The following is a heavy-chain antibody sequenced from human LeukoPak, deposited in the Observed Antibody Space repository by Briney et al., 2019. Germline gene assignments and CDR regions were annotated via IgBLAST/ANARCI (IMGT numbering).Heavy chain of an antibody. Sequence: SETLSLTCTVSGGSISSSSYYWGWIRQPPWKGLEWIGSIYYSGSTYYNPSLKSRVTISVDTSKNQFSLKLSSVTAADTAVYYCARHQEGGMVLSGVGWFDPWGQGTLVTVSS. V-gene: IGHV4-39*01. CDR1: GGSISSSSYY. D-gene: IGHD3-10*01. J-gene: IGHJ5*02. CDR2: IYYSGST. CDR3: ARHQEGGMVLSGVGWFDP.